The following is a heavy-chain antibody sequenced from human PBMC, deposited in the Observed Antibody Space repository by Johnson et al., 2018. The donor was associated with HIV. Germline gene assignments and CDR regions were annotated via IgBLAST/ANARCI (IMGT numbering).Heavy chain of an antibody. CDR1: GFTFSSFG. J-gene: IGHJ3*02. CDR3: ARGRKDMEAADGLDNDAFDM. V-gene: IGHV3-30*03. Sequence: QVQLVESGGGVVQPGRSLRLSCAASGFTFSSFGMHWVRQAPGKGLEWVAVISYDAGKKYYADSVRGRFTISRDISKNTLYLQMDSLRPDDTALYYCARGRKDMEAADGLDNDAFDMWGQGTLVTVSS. CDR2: ISYDAGKK. D-gene: IGHD6-13*01.